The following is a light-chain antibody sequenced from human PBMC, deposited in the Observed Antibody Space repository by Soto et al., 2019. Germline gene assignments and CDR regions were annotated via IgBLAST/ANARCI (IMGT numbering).Light chain of an antibody. CDR2: EVS. CDR1: SSDVGGYNY. Sequence: QSVLTQPASVSGSPGQSITISCTGTSSDVGGYNYVSWYQQHPGKAPKLMIYEVSNRPSGVSNRFSGSKSGNTASLTISGLQAEDEADYYCSSYTSSSTLGVFGTGP. CDR3: SSYTSSSTLGV. V-gene: IGLV2-14*01. J-gene: IGLJ1*01.